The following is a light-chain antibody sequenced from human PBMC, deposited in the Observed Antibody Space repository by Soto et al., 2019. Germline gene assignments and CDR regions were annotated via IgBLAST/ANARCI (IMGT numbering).Light chain of an antibody. Sequence: AMQLTQSPSSLSASVGDRVTITCRASQGISSALAWYQQKPGKAPKLLIYDASSLESGVPSRFSGSGSGTDFTLTISSLQPEDFATDYCQQFNSYPQLTFGPGTKVDIK. J-gene: IGKJ3*01. CDR1: QGISSA. CDR3: QQFNSYPQLT. CDR2: DAS. V-gene: IGKV1-13*02.